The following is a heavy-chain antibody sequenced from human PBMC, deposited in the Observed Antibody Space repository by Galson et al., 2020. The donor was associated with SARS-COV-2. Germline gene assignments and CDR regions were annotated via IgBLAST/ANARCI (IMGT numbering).Heavy chain of an antibody. Sequence: SGPTLVKPTQTLTLTCSFSGFSLSTSGMCVSWIRQPPEKALEWLARIDWDGDKHYNTSLKTRFTISKDTSKNQVVLTMTNMDPVDTATYYCARTWITGTTSRTFDYWGQGTLVTVSS. D-gene: IGHD1-1*01. J-gene: IGHJ4*02. CDR2: IDWDGDK. CDR1: GFSLSTSGMC. V-gene: IGHV2-70*11. CDR3: ARTWITGTTSRTFDY.